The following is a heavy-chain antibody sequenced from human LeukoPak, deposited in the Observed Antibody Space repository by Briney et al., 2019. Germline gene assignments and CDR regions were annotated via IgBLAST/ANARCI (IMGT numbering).Heavy chain of an antibody. Sequence: GESLKISCKGSGYSFTKYWIGWVRQMPGKGLEWMGRIDPSDSYTNYSPSFQGHVTISADKSISTAYLQWSSLEASDTAMYYRARHRSYYYGSDYWGQGTLVTVSS. CDR1: GYSFTKYW. CDR3: ARHRSYYYGSDY. J-gene: IGHJ4*02. D-gene: IGHD3-10*01. V-gene: IGHV5-10-1*01. CDR2: IDPSDSYT.